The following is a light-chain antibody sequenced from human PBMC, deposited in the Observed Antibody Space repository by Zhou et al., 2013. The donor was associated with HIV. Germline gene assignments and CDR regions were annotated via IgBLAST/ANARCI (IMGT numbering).Light chain of an antibody. J-gene: IGLJ2*01. CDR3: GSYAGSSRWI. Sequence: SHELTQPPSVSVSPGQTASITCSGDKLGDKYACWYQQKPGQSPVLVIYQDSKRPSGIPERFSGSKSGNTATLTVSGLQAEDEAEYYCGSYAGSSRWIFGGGTKLTV. CDR1: KLGDKY. CDR2: QDS. V-gene: IGLV3-1*01.